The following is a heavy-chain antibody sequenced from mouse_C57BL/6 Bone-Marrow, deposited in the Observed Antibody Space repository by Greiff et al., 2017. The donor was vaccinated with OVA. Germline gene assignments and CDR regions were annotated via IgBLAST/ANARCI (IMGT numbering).Heavy chain of an antibody. CDR3: TKATVLADY. Sequence: EVQLQQSGAELVRPGASVKLSCTASGFNIKDDYMHWVKQRPEQGLEWIGWIDPENGATEYASKFQGKATITADTSSNTAYLPLSSLTSEDTAGNNSTKATVLADYWGQGTPLTVSA. J-gene: IGHJ2*01. CDR2: IDPENGAT. CDR1: GFNIKDDY. V-gene: IGHV14-4*01. D-gene: IGHD1-1*01.